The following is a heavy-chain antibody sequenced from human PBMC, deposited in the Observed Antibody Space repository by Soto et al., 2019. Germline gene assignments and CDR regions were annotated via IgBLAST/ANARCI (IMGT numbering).Heavy chain of an antibody. D-gene: IGHD2-8*01. CDR3: ARGGCTDGVCTYYFDS. CDR2: INPNSGST. V-gene: IGHV1-2*02. J-gene: IGHJ4*02. Sequence: ASVKVSCKASAYTFTDYYIHWVRQAPGQGLEWMGWINPNSGSTKSTQRFQGSVTMTRDTSISTAYMELTRLRSDDTAVYYCARGGCTDGVCTYYFDSWGQGTLVTVSS. CDR1: AYTFTDYY.